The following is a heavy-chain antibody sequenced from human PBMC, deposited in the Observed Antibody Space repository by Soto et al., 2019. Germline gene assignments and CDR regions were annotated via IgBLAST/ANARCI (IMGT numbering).Heavy chain of an antibody. Sequence: TGGSLRLSCAASGFTFSDYYMSWIRQAPGKGLEWVSHISSRSSYTNYADSVKGRFTISRDNAKNTLYLQMNRLRADDTAVYYGARDHSPGGSSYGKFDCWGQGTLVTVSS. CDR3: ARDHSPGGSSYGKFDC. V-gene: IGHV3-11*06. CDR2: ISSRSSYT. D-gene: IGHD5-18*01. J-gene: IGHJ4*02. CDR1: GFTFSDYY.